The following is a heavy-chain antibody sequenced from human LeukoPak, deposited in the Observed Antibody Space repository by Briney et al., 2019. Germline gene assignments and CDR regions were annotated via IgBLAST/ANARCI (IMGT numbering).Heavy chain of an antibody. CDR3: ATGMVRGASYYYYYMDV. CDR1: GFTFSNYA. J-gene: IGHJ6*03. V-gene: IGHV3-30-3*01. D-gene: IGHD3-10*01. Sequence: GGSLRLSCAASGFTFSNYAMSWVRQAPGKGLEWVAVISYDGSNKYYADSVKGRFTISRDNSKNTLYLQMNSLRAEDTAVYYCATGMVRGASYYYYYMDVWGKGTTVTVSS. CDR2: ISYDGSNK.